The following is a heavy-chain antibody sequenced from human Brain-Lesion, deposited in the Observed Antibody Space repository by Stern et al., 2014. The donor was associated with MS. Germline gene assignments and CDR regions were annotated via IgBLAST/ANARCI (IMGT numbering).Heavy chain of an antibody. D-gene: IGHD3-22*01. CDR1: GYTFIGYA. V-gene: IGHV1-3*01. CDR3: ARDDHRDSSGHYAPFDY. Sequence: QVQLVQSGAEVKKPGASVKVSCKASGYTFIGYAMQWVRQAPGQRLEWMGRINGVDDKTKYSHKFQGRVTITRDTSANTVYMELSSLRSEDTAVYYCARDDHRDSSGHYAPFDYWGQGTRVTVSS. CDR2: INGVDDKT. J-gene: IGHJ4*02.